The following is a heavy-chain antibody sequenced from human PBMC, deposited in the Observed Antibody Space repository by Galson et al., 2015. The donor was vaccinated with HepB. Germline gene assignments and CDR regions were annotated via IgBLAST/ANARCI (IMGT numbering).Heavy chain of an antibody. Sequence: SLRLSCAASGFTFSSYGMHWVRQAPGKGLEWVAFISYDGSNKYYADSVKGQFTISRDNSKNTLYLHMNSLRAEDTAVFYCAKEVNYGGNQPTDYWGQGTLVTVSS. CDR2: ISYDGSNK. CDR1: GFTFSSYG. J-gene: IGHJ4*02. D-gene: IGHD4-23*01. CDR3: AKEVNYGGNQPTDY. V-gene: IGHV3-30*18.